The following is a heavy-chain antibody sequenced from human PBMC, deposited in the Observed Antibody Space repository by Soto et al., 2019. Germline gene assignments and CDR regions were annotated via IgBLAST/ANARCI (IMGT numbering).Heavy chain of an antibody. CDR2: IIPIFGTA. V-gene: IGHV1-69*06. Sequence: QVQLVQSGAEVKKPGSSVKVSCKAAGGTFSSYAISWVRQAPGQGREWMGGIIPIFGTANYAEKFQGIVTITVDKSTTTAYMRLSGRRSENTAVYSCARITMVRGVNHNWFDPWGQGTLVTVSS. CDR3: ARITMVRGVNHNWFDP. J-gene: IGHJ5*02. CDR1: GGTFSSYA. D-gene: IGHD3-10*01.